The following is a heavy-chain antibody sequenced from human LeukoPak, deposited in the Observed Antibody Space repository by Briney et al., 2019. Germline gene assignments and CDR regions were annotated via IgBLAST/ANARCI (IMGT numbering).Heavy chain of an antibody. CDR1: GYSFTSHY. Sequence: ASVKVSCKASGYSFTSHYMHWVRQAPGQGLEWMGIINPSGGSTSYAQKFQGRVTMTRDTSTSTVYMELSSLRSEDTAVYYCARPNGASEAFDIWGQGTMVTVSS. D-gene: IGHD7-27*01. J-gene: IGHJ3*02. CDR3: ARPNGASEAFDI. CDR2: INPSGGST. V-gene: IGHV1-46*01.